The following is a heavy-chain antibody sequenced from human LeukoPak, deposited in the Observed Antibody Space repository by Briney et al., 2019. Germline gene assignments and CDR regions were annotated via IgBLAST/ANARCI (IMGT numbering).Heavy chain of an antibody. J-gene: IGHJ5*01. V-gene: IGHV3-23*01. Sequence: PGGSLRHSCAASGYTFSSYAMRWVRQAPGKGLEWVSAISGSGGSTYYADSVKGRFTIARDNSKNKLYLQMNSLRAEDTAVYYCAKGLDYGDYKWFDSWGQGTLVTVSS. CDR1: GYTFSSYA. CDR3: AKGLDYGDYKWFDS. D-gene: IGHD4-17*01. CDR2: ISGSGGST.